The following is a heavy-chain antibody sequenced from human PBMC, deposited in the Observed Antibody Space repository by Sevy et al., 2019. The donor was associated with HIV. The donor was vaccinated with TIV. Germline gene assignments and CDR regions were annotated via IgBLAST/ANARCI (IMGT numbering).Heavy chain of an antibody. Sequence: GSLRLSCTASGFTFSNFGMHWVRQVPGKGLGWVTFIRYDGSDKYYAASVKGRFTISRDDSKNTLYLQRDGLRAEDTVIYYGAKDLAGPGRRYFDYWGQGTLVTVSS. CDR1: GFTFSNFG. CDR3: AKDLAGPGRRYFDY. J-gene: IGHJ4*02. CDR2: IRYDGSDK. D-gene: IGHD6-13*01. V-gene: IGHV3-30*02.